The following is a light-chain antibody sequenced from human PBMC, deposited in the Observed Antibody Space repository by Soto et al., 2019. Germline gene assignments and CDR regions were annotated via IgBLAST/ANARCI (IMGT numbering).Light chain of an antibody. Sequence: DIQMTQSPSSLSASVGERVSFTCRASQTIGSNLTWYQQKPGKAPKLLICAASSLQSGVPSRFSGSGSGTNFTLTITSLQPEDFATYYCQQSFTTPHYTFGQGTKLEIK. V-gene: IGKV1-39*01. CDR1: QTIGSN. CDR3: QQSFTTPHYT. J-gene: IGKJ2*01. CDR2: AAS.